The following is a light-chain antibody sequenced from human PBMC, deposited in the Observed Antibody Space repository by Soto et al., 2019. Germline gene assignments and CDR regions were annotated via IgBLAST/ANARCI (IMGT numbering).Light chain of an antibody. J-gene: IGKJ1*01. Sequence: MTQSPSTLSASVGDRVTITCRASQSIRSWLAWYQQKPGQAPRLLIYGASTRATGVPARFSGSGSGTEFTLTISSLQSEDFAVYYCQQYNNWWTFGQGTKVEIK. V-gene: IGKV3-15*01. CDR2: GAS. CDR1: QSIRSW. CDR3: QQYNNWWT.